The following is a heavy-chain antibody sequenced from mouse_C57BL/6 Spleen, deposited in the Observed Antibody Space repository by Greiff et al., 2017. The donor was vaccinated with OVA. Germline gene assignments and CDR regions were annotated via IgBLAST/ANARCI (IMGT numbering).Heavy chain of an antibody. CDR1: GYTFTSYG. CDR3: ARSEIYYDYEGYFDY. V-gene: IGHV1-81*01. J-gene: IGHJ2*01. CDR2: IYPRSGNT. D-gene: IGHD2-4*01. Sequence: VQLQQSGAELARPGASVKLSCKASGYTFTSYGISWVKQRTGQGLEWIGEIYPRSGNTYYNEKFKGKATLTADKSSSTAYMELRSLTSEDSAVYFCARSEIYYDYEGYFDYWGQGTTLTVSS.